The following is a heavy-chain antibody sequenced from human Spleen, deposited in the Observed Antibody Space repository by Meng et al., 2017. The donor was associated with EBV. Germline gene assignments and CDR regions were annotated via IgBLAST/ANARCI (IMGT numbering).Heavy chain of an antibody. D-gene: IGHD5-24*01. J-gene: IGHJ4*02. V-gene: IGHV4-4*02. CDR3: ARAPNDGYHPLGY. Sequence: QVQLQESGPGLVKPSATLSLTCAVSGGSISSSNWWSWVRQPPGKGLEGIGEIYPSGSTNYNPSLKSRVTISVDKSKNQFSLRLISVTAADTAVYYCARAPNDGYHPLGYWGQGTLVTVSS. CDR2: IYPSGST. CDR1: GGSISSSNW.